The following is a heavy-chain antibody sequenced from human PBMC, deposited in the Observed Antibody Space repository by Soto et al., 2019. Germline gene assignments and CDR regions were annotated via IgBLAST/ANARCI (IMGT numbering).Heavy chain of an antibody. Sequence: QVQLQESGPGLVKPSQTLSLTCTVSGGSISSGGYYWSWIRQHPGKGLEWIGYIYYSGSTYYNPSLQSRVTISVDQSKNQFPLKLSSVTAADTAVYYCARTFAAGPSEHYYFDYWGQGTLVTVSS. CDR2: IYYSGST. D-gene: IGHD6-19*01. CDR3: ARTFAAGPSEHYYFDY. V-gene: IGHV4-31*03. CDR1: GGSISSGGYY. J-gene: IGHJ4*02.